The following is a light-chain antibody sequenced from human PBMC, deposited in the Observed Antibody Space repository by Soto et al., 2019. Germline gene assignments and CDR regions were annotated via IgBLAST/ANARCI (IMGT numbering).Light chain of an antibody. Sequence: QSVLTQPASVSGSPGQSITISCTGITSDGGSNKFVSWYQQHPGKAPKLMIYEGTKRPPAISNRFSASKSGNTASLIISGLQAEDEADYYCAAWDDSLSGVVFGGGTKVTVL. CDR1: TSDGGSNKF. CDR3: AAWDDSLSGVV. V-gene: IGLV2-23*01. J-gene: IGLJ2*01. CDR2: EGT.